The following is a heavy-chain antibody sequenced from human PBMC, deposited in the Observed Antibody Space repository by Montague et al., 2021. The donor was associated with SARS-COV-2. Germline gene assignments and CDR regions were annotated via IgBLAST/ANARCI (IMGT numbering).Heavy chain of an antibody. CDR3: AREAAAAYYYYYYMDV. CDR2: IYTSGST. D-gene: IGHD6-13*01. J-gene: IGHJ6*03. CDR1: GGSISSGSYY. Sequence: TLSLTCTVSGGSISSGSYYWSWIRQPAGKGLEWIGRIYTSGSTNYXXXLKSRVTISVDTSKNQFSLKLSSVTTADTAVYYCAREAAAAYYYYYYMDVWGKGTTVTVSS. V-gene: IGHV4-61*02.